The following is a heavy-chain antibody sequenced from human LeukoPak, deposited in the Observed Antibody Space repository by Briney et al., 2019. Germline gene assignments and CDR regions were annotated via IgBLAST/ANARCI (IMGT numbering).Heavy chain of an antibody. V-gene: IGHV1-2*02. CDR2: INPNSGGT. Sequence: GASVKVSCKASGYTFIGYYIHWVRQAPGQGLEGMGWINPNSGGTNYAQKFQGRVTMTRDTSISTAYMELSRLISDDTAVYHCARAHCSSTNCYQFDYWGQGTLVTVSS. CDR3: ARAHCSSTNCYQFDY. J-gene: IGHJ4*02. CDR1: GYTFIGYY. D-gene: IGHD2-2*01.